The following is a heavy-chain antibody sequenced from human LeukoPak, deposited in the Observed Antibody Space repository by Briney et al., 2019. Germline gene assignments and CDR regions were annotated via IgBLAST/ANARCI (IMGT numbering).Heavy chain of an antibody. CDR1: GGSISTYY. CDR2: IQYSGNT. V-gene: IGHV4-59*01. J-gene: IGHJ4*02. D-gene: IGHD1-20*01. CDR3: ARETNNWALDY. Sequence: SETLSLTCTMSGGSISTYYWSWIRQSPGKGLEWIGFIQYSGNTKSNPSLKGRVTISLDMSKNPFSLRLTSVTAADTAVYYCARETNNWALDYWGQGTLVTVSS.